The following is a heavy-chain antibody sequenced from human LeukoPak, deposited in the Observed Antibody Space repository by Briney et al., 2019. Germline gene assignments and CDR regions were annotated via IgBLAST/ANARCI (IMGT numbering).Heavy chain of an antibody. D-gene: IGHD3-10*01. J-gene: IGHJ6*02. V-gene: IGHV3-9*01. CDR3: AKEGITMVRGVEVPYYGMDV. CDR1: GFTFDDYA. CDR2: ISWNSGSI. Sequence: QPGRSLRLSCAASGFTFDDYAMHWVRQAPGKGLEWVSGISWNSGSIGYADSVKGRFTISRDNAKNSLYLQMNSLRAEDTALYYCAKEGITMVRGVEVPYYGMDVWGQGTTVTVSS.